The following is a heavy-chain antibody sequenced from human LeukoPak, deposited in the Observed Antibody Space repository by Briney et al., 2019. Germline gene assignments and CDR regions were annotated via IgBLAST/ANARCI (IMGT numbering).Heavy chain of an antibody. CDR1: GFTFSSYA. V-gene: IGHV3-23*01. CDR2: ISGSGGST. J-gene: IGHJ4*02. Sequence: PGGSLRLSCAASGFTFSSYAMSWVRQAPGKGLEWVSAISGSGGSTYYADSVKGRFTISRDNSKNTLYLQMNSLRAEDTAVYYCAKFPIKYYDSSGYYIDYWGQRTLVTVSS. CDR3: AKFPIKYYDSSGYYIDY. D-gene: IGHD3-22*01.